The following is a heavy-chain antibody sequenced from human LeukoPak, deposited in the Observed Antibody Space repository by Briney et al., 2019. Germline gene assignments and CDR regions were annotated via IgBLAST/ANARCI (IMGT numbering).Heavy chain of an antibody. J-gene: IGHJ4*02. CDR1: GYTFTDNY. CDR3: ARGREVAGTVGY. D-gene: IGHD6-19*01. V-gene: IGHV1-2*02. Sequence: ASVKVSCKASGYTFTDNYIHWVRQAPGQGLEWIGWINTISGGTNYAQKFQGRVTMTRDTSISTAYMELSRLTSDDTAVYYCARGREVAGTVGYWGQGTLVTVSS. CDR2: INTISGGT.